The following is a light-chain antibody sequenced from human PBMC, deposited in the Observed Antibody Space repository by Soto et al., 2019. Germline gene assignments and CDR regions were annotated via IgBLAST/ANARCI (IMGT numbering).Light chain of an antibody. CDR2: GAS. Sequence: ELVMTQSPGTLSLSPGERATISCRASQNVNSNLAWYQQKPGQAPRLLIYGASTRATGIPARFSGSGSGTEFTLTISSLQSEDFAVYYCHHYNNWPRTFGQGTKVDI. CDR3: HHYNNWPRT. CDR1: QNVNSN. J-gene: IGKJ1*01. V-gene: IGKV3-15*01.